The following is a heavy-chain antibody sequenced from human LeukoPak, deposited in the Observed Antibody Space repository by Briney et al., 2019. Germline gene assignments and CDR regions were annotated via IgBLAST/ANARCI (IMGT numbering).Heavy chain of an antibody. CDR1: GYTFTSYD. D-gene: IGHD3-10*01. V-gene: IGHV1-8*01. CDR2: MNPNSGNT. J-gene: IGHJ4*02. CDR3: ARGRDYYGSGSYSTPFDY. Sequence: GASVKVSCKASGYTFTSYDINWVRQATGQGLEWMGWMNPNSGNTGYARKFQGRVTMTRNTSISTAYMELSSLRSEDTAVYYCARGRDYYGSGSYSTPFDYWGQGTLVTVSS.